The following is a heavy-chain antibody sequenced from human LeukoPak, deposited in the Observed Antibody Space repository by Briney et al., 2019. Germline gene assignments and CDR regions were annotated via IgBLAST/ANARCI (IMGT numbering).Heavy chain of an antibody. CDR3: ARAGAGNVVVPAAIAADNWFDP. Sequence: SETLSLTCTVSGGSISSYYWSWIRQPPGKGLEWIGYIYYSGSTNYNPSLKSRVTISVDTSKNQFSLKLSSVTAADTAVYYCARAGAGNVVVPAAIAADNWFDPWGQGTLVTVSS. J-gene: IGHJ5*02. CDR2: IYYSGST. D-gene: IGHD2-2*01. CDR1: GGSISSYY. V-gene: IGHV4-59*01.